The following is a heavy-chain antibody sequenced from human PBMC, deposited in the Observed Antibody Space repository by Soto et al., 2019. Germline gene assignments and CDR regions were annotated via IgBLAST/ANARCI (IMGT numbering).Heavy chain of an antibody. V-gene: IGHV1-46*02. D-gene: IGHD2-15*01. CDR3: ARISCKGGSCYFDFDH. J-gene: IGHJ4*02. Sequence: EASVKVSCKASGYSFKDHYMHWVRQAPGRGLEWVGIINPSGEHTNYAQQFRGRVAMTRDTSTSTAYMELRSLRSEDTAVYFCARISCKGGSCYFDFDHWGQGTLVTVS. CDR1: GYSFKDHY. CDR2: INPSGEHT.